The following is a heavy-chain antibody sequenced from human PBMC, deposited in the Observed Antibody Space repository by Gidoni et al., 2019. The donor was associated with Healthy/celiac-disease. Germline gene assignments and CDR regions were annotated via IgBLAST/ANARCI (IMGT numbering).Heavy chain of an antibody. D-gene: IGHD2-15*01. CDR1: GYTFTSYY. J-gene: IGHJ5*02. V-gene: IGHV1-46*01. CDR2: INPSGGST. CDR3: ARESAINGSRYEGGWFDP. Sequence: QVQLVQSGAEVKKPGASVKVSCKASGYTFTSYYMHWVRQAPGQGLEWMGIINPSGGSTSYAQKFQGRVTMTRDTSTSTVYMELSSLRSEDTAVYYCARESAINGSRYEGGWFDPWGQGTLVTVSS.